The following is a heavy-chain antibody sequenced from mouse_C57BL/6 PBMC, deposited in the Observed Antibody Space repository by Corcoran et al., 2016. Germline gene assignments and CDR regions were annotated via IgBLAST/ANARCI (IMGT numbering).Heavy chain of an antibody. V-gene: IGHV3-6*01. J-gene: IGHJ2*01. CDR3: ARGGYDSYYFDY. D-gene: IGHD2-4*01. Sequence: DVQLQESGPGLVKPSQSLSLTCSVTGYSITSGYYWNWIRQFPGNKLEWMGYISYDGSNNYNPSLKNRISITRDTSKNQFFLKLNSVTTEDTATYYCARGGYDSYYFDYWGQGTTLTVSS. CDR2: ISYDGSN. CDR1: GYSITSGYY.